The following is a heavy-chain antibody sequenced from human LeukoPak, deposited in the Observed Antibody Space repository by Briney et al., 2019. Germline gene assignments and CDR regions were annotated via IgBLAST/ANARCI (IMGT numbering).Heavy chain of an antibody. J-gene: IGHJ4*02. V-gene: IGHV1-46*01. D-gene: IGHD6-19*01. CDR3: AGTIAVPGIFDY. CDR2: INPSGGST. CDR1: GYTFTSYY. Sequence: ASVKVSCKASGYTFTSYYIHWVRQAPGQGLEWMGIINPSGGSTTYAQKFQGRVTMTKDTSTSTVYMELSSLRSEDTAVYYCAGTIAVPGIFDYWGQGTLVAVSS.